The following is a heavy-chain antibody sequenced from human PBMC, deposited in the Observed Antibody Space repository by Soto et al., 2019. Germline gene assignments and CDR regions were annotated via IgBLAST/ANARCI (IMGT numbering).Heavy chain of an antibody. CDR3: ARLTSSVVAATGGINNWFDP. CDR2: IYYSGST. Sequence: SETLSLTCTVSGGSISSYYWSWIRQPPGKGLEWIGYIYYSGSTNYNPSLKSRVTISVDTSKNQFSLKLSSVTAADTAVYYCARLTSSVVAATGGINNWFDPWGQGTLVTVSS. V-gene: IGHV4-59*08. CDR1: GGSISSYY. D-gene: IGHD2-15*01. J-gene: IGHJ5*02.